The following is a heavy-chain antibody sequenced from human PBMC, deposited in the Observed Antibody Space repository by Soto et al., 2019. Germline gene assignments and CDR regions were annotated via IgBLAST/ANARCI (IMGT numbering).Heavy chain of an antibody. CDR1: GGSISSSNW. J-gene: IGHJ4*02. CDR3: ARRWGEGRVDY. Sequence: QVQLQESGPGLVKPSGTLSLTCAVSGGSISSSNWWRWVRQPPGKALEWIWEIYHSGNTNYNPSLKSRVTMAVDKSRNQFSLKLSSVTAADTAVYYCARRWGEGRVDYWGQGTLVTVSS. D-gene: IGHD3-10*01. V-gene: IGHV4-4*02. CDR2: IYHSGNT.